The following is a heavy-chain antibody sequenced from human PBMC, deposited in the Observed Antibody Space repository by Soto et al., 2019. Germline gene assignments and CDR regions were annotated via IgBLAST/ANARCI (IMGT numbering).Heavy chain of an antibody. CDR2: IYYSGST. D-gene: IGHD3-16*01. CDR3: GRRFEGLFGGPPPGY. CDR1: GGSISSGDYY. J-gene: IGHJ4*02. V-gene: IGHV4-30-4*01. Sequence: QVQLQESGPGLVKPSQTLSLTCTVSGGSISSGDYYWSWIRQPPGKGLEWIGYIYYSGSTYYNPSPQGWGNLSGSTAQNPFPPEVGFVAGGGPAGYLWGRRFEGLFGGPPPGYWGQGTLVTVSS.